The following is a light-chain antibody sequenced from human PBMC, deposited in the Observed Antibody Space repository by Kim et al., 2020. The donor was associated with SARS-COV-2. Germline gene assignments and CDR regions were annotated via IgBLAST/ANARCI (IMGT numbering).Light chain of an antibody. CDR3: QHYGRTLP. CDR1: QSVGSSY. CDR2: GAS. Sequence: LSPGETATLSCRASQSVGSSYLTWYQQKPGQAPRLLIYGASIRATGVPDRFSGSGSGTDFTLTISRLEPEDCAVYYCQHYGRTLPFGGGTKVDIK. V-gene: IGKV3-20*01. J-gene: IGKJ4*01.